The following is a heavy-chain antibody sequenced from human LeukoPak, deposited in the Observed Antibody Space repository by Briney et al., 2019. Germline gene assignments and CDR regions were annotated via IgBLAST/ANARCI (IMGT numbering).Heavy chain of an antibody. Sequence: PGGSLRLSCAASGFTFSNAWMSWVRQAPGKGLEWVSAISSGGGWTYYADSVKGRFTISRDNSKNTLYLQMNSLRAEDTAVYYCVKDPYSSSSGRPYAMDVWGQGTTVTVSS. CDR2: ISSGGGWT. CDR3: VKDPYSSSSGRPYAMDV. D-gene: IGHD6-6*01. J-gene: IGHJ6*02. V-gene: IGHV3-23*01. CDR1: GFTFSNAW.